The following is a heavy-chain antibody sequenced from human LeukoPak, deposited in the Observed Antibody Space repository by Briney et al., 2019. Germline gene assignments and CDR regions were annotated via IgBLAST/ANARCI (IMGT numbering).Heavy chain of an antibody. V-gene: IGHV4-31*03. CDR2: IYYSGST. J-gene: IGHJ4*02. CDR3: ARGPYDSSGYYLEFDY. D-gene: IGHD3-22*01. Sequence: SQTLSLTCTVSGGSISSGGYYWSWIRQHPGKGLEWIGYIYYSGSTYYNPSLKSRVTISVDTSKNQFSLKLSSVTAADTAVYYCARGPYDSSGYYLEFDYWGQGTLVTVSS. CDR1: GGSISSGGYY.